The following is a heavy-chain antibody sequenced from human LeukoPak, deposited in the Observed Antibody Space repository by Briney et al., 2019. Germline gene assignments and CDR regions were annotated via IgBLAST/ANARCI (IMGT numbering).Heavy chain of an antibody. J-gene: IGHJ6*03. V-gene: IGHV1-2*02. D-gene: IGHD3-3*01. CDR3: ARGSSIFGVVPRASYYMDV. CDR2: INPNSGGT. Sequence: GASVKVSCKASGYTFTSYYMHWVRQAPGQGLEWMGWINPNSGGTNYAQKFQGRVTMTRDTSISTAYMELSRLRSDDTAVYYCARGSSIFGVVPRASYYMDVWGKGTTVTVSS. CDR1: GYTFTSYY.